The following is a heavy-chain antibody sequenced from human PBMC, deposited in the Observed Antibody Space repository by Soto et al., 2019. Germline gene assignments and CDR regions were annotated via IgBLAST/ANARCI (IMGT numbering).Heavy chain of an antibody. D-gene: IGHD2-21*01. CDR1: GYTFTSYG. Sequence: QVQLVQSGAEVKKPGASVKVSCKASGYTFTSYGISWVRQAPGQGLEWMGWISAHNGNTNYAQKLQGRVTMTTDTSTSRADMELRSPKCADTAVYYCARVVAPFEPWGQGNLVTVSS. J-gene: IGHJ5*02. CDR3: ARVVAPFEP. CDR2: ISAHNGNT. V-gene: IGHV1-18*01.